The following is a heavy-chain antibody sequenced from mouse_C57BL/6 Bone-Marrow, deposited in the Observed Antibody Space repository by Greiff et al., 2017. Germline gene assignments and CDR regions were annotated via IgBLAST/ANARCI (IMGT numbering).Heavy chain of an antibody. V-gene: IGHV14-4*01. CDR2: IDPGNGDT. J-gene: IGHJ3*01. CDR3: TTCSYYYPFAY. CDR1: GFNIKDDY. Sequence: EVQLQQSGAELVRPGASVKLSCTASGFNIKDDYMPWVKQRPEQGLEWIGWIDPGNGDTEYASKFQGKATITADTSSNTAYLQLSSLTSEDTAVYYCTTCSYYYPFAYWGQGTLVTVSA. D-gene: IGHD2-4*01.